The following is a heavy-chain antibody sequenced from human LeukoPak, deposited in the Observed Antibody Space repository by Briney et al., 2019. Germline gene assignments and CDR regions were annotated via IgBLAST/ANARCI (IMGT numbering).Heavy chain of an antibody. Sequence: SETLSLTCTVSGGSISSSSYYWGWSRQPPGKGLEWIVSIYYSGSTYYNPSLKSRVTISVDTSKNQFSLKLSSVTAADTAVYYCARLSRRDIVVVPAAPGPDYWGQGTLVTVSS. CDR1: GGSISSSSYY. CDR2: IYYSGST. D-gene: IGHD2-2*01. V-gene: IGHV4-39*01. J-gene: IGHJ4*02. CDR3: ARLSRRDIVVVPAAPGPDY.